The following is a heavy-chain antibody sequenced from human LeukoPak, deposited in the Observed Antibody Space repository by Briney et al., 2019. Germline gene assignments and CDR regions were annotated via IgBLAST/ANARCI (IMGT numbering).Heavy chain of an antibody. CDR2: IYYSGNT. Sequence: SETLSLTCTVSNDSINNYYWSWIRQPPGKGLEWIGYIYYSGNTNYNPSLKSRVTISLDTSKNQFSLKLSSVTAADTAVYYCARKYNGYGGWIDYWAQGTLVTVSP. V-gene: IGHV4-59*01. CDR1: NDSINNYY. J-gene: IGHJ4*02. CDR3: ARKYNGYGGWIDY. D-gene: IGHD5-12*01.